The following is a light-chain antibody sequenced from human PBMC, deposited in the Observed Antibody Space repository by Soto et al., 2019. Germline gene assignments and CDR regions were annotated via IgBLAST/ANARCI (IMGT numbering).Light chain of an antibody. V-gene: IGKV1-5*01. J-gene: IGKJ2*01. Sequence: DIQMTQSPSTLYASVGDRVTITCRASQSISSWLAWYQQKPGTAPKLLIYDASSLESGVPSRFSGSGSGTEFTLTISSLQPDDFATYYCQQYNSYSKTFGQGTKLEIK. CDR1: QSISSW. CDR3: QQYNSYSKT. CDR2: DAS.